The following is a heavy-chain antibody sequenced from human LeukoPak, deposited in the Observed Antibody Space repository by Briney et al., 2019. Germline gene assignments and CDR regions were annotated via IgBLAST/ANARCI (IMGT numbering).Heavy chain of an antibody. CDR1: GFTFSNYW. CDR3: ARIGYSGSCTDY. D-gene: IGHD6-13*01. V-gene: IGHV3-7*01. CDR2: IKQDGSIK. J-gene: IGHJ4*02. Sequence: TGGSLRLSCEASGFTFSNYWMSWVRQAPGKGLEWVANIKQDGSIKYYVDSVKGRFTVSRDNAKNSLYLQMNSLRAEDTAVYYCARIGYSGSCTDYWGQGTLVTVSS.